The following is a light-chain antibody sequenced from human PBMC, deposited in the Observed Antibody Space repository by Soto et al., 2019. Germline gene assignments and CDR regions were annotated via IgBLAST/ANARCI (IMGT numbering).Light chain of an antibody. CDR3: ATWDDSLNARGV. CDR1: RSNIGNNA. J-gene: IGLJ3*02. V-gene: IGLV1-44*01. CDR2: NNN. Sequence: QSVLTQTPSASGTPGQTVTISCSGSRSNIGNNAVSWYQQFPGTAPKLLIYNNNQRPSGVPERFSGSKSGTSASLAISGLQSEDEADYYCATWDDSLNARGVFGGGTKLTVL.